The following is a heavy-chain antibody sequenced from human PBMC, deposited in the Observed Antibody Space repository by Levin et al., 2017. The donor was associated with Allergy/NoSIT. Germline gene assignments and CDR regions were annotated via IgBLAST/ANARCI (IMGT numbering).Heavy chain of an antibody. D-gene: IGHD1-14*01. Sequence: ASVKVSCKVSGYTLTELSMHWVRQAPGKGLEWMGGFDPEDGETIYAQKFQGRVTMTEDTSTDTAYMELSSLRSEDTAVYYCATDLESRSGMGMDVWGQGTTVTVSS. J-gene: IGHJ6*02. CDR3: ATDLESRSGMGMDV. V-gene: IGHV1-24*01. CDR1: GYTLTELS. CDR2: FDPEDGET.